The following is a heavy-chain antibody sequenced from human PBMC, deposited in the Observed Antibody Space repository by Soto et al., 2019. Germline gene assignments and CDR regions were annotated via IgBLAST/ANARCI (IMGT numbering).Heavy chain of an antibody. CDR1: GFTFSSYG. D-gene: IGHD2-15*01. V-gene: IGHV3-33*01. CDR3: ARDGYCSGGSCYSVPVFDY. CDR2: IWDDGSNK. J-gene: IGHJ4*02. Sequence: QVQLVESGGGVVQPGRSLRLSCAASGFTFSSYGMHWVRQAPGKGLECVAVIWDDGSNKYYADSVKGLFTISRDNSKNTLYLQMNSLGAEDTAVYYCARDGYCSGGSCYSVPVFDYWGQGTLVTVSS.